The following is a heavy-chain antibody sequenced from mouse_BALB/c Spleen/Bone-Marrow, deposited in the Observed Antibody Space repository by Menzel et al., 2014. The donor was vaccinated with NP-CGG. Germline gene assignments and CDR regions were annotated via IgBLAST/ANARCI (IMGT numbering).Heavy chain of an antibody. CDR2: ISSGGSYT. V-gene: IGHV5-6*02. CDR1: GFTFSSYG. D-gene: IGHD4-1*01. CDR3: ARLGRDYFDY. Sequence: EEKLEESGGDLVKPGGSLKLSCAASGFTFSSYGMSWVRQTPDKRLEWVATISSGGSYTYYPDSVKGRFTISRDNAKNTLYLQMSSLKSEDTAMYYCARLGRDYFDYWGQGTTLTVSS. J-gene: IGHJ2*01.